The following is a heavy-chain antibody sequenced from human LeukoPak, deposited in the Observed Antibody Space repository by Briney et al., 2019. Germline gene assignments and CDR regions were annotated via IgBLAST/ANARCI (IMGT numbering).Heavy chain of an antibody. V-gene: IGHV4-59*01. Sequence: PSETLSLTCTVSGGSISAYYWSWIRQPPGKGLEWIGYIYYSGSTVYKPSLKSRVTISVDTSKNQFSLKLSSVTAADTAVYYCARDLVTYDDAFDIWGQGTMVTVSS. D-gene: IGHD3-22*01. J-gene: IGHJ3*02. CDR1: GGSISAYY. CDR3: ARDLVTYDDAFDI. CDR2: IYYSGST.